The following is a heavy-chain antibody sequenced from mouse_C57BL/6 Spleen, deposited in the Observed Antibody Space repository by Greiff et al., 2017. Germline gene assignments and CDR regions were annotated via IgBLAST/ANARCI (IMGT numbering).Heavy chain of an antibody. D-gene: IGHD1-1*01. CDR1: GYAFSSSW. Sequence: VQLQESGPELVKPGASVKISCKASGYAFSSSWMNWVKQRPGKGLEWIGRIYPGDGDTNYNGKFKGKATLTADKSSSTAYMQLSSLTSEDSAVYFCAVLRSDYWGQGTTLTVSS. J-gene: IGHJ2*01. V-gene: IGHV1-82*01. CDR3: AVLRSDY. CDR2: IYPGDGDT.